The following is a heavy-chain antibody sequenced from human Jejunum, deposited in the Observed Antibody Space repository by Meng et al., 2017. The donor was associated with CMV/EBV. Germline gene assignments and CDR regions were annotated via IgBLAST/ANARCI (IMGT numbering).Heavy chain of an antibody. CDR2: TNTTAAST. V-gene: IGHV1-46*01. J-gene: IGHJ6*02. Sequence: IQWVRQDPGQGLEGTGSTNTTAASTSYAKKFQGRITLTRDTSTSTVYMEWSSLTSEATALYYCARRVTALGVDIPRWAYNYGLDVWGQGTTVTVSS. CDR3: ARRVTALGVDIPRWAYNYGLDV. D-gene: IGHD3-3*01.